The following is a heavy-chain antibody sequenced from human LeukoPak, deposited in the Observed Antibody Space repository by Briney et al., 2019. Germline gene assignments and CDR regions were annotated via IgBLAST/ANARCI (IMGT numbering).Heavy chain of an antibody. CDR1: GFTFSSYA. CDR3: AREDGYYDSSGYYFYYYYGMDV. CDR2: ISYDGSNK. J-gene: IGHJ6*02. Sequence: HPGGSLRLSCAASGFTFSSYAMHWVRQAPGKGLEWVAVISYDGSNKYYADSVKGRFTISRDNAKNTLYLQMNSLRAEDTAVYYCAREDGYYDSSGYYFYYYYGMDVWGQGTTVTVSS. V-gene: IGHV3-30-3*01. D-gene: IGHD3-22*01.